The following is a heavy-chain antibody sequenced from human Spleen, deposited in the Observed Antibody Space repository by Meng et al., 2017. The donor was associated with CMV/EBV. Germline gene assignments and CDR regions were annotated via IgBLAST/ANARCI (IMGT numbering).Heavy chain of an antibody. CDR1: GASFSGHH. Sequence: SETLSLTCAVYGASFSGHHWSWIRQSPGKGLEWIGYIYYSGSTNYNPSLKSRVTISVDTSKNQFSLKLSSVTAADTAVYYCASSKDWGQGTLVTVSS. D-gene: IGHD2-2*01. CDR2: IYYSGST. CDR3: ASSKD. V-gene: IGHV4-59*11. J-gene: IGHJ4*02.